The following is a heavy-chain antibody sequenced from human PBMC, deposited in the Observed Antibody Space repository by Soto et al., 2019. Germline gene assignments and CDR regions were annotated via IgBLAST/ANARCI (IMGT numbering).Heavy chain of an antibody. D-gene: IGHD3-9*01. CDR2: ISSSSSYT. Sequence: GGSLRLSCAASGFTFSDYYMSWIRQAPGKGLEWVSYISSSSSYTNYADSVKGRFTISRDNAKNSLYLQMNSLRAEDTAVYYCAKEGYDILTGYLSPLVYWGQGTLVTVSS. V-gene: IGHV3-11*06. CDR1: GFTFSDYY. J-gene: IGHJ4*02. CDR3: AKEGYDILTGYLSPLVY.